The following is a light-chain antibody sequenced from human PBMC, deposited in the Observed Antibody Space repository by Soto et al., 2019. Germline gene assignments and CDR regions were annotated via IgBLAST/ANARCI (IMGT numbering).Light chain of an antibody. CDR3: SSFTSNRIYV. CDR2: GVT. Sequence: QSVLTQXTSVSGSPGQSITISCTGNHNDIGTYDYVSWYQQHPGRAPRLLIHGVTTRPSGISGRFSASKSGLTASLTISGLQPEDEADYYCSSFTSNRIYVFGPGTKVTVL. J-gene: IGLJ1*01. CDR1: HNDIGTYDY. V-gene: IGLV2-14*03.